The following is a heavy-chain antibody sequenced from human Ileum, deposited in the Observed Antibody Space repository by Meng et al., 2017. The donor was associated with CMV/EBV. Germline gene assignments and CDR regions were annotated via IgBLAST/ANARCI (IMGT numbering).Heavy chain of an antibody. CDR1: GFTFSSYA. J-gene: IGHJ6*02. CDR2: ISYDGSNK. Sequence: GGSLRLSCAASGFTFSSYAMHWVRQAPGKGLEWVAVISYDGSNKYYADSVKGRFTISRDNSKNTPYLQMNSLRAEDTAVYYCARDRNWGHTYYYYYGMDVWGQGTTVTVSS. V-gene: IGHV3-30-3*01. D-gene: IGHD7-27*01. CDR3: ARDRNWGHTYYYYYGMDV.